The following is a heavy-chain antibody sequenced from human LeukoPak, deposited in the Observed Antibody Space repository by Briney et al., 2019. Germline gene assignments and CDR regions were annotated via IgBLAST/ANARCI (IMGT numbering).Heavy chain of an antibody. J-gene: IGHJ4*02. D-gene: IGHD5-12*01. CDR1: GFTFSSYA. V-gene: IGHV3-23*01. CDR3: AKSLYSGYDVDY. Sequence: AGGSLRLSCAASGFTFSSYAMTWVRQAPGKGLEWVSAISGSGTNTHYADSVKGRFTISRDNSKNTLYLQMNSLRAEDTAVYYCAKSLYSGYDVDYWGQRTLVTVSS. CDR2: ISGSGTNT.